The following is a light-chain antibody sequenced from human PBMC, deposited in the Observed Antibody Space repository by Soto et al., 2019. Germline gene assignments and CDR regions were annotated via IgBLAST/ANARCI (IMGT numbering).Light chain of an antibody. Sequence: QSALTPPASVSGSPGQSITISCTGTSSDFGGYNYVSWYQQHPGKAPKLLIYDVSNRPSGVSNRFSGSKSGNTAALTISGLQAEDEADYYCSSYTSSSTYVVFGGGTKVTVL. CDR2: DVS. CDR3: SSYTSSSTYVV. CDR1: SSDFGGYNY. V-gene: IGLV2-14*01. J-gene: IGLJ2*01.